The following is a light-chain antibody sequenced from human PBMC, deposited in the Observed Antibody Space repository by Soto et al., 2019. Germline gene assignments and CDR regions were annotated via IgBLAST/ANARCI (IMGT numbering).Light chain of an antibody. V-gene: IGKV1-6*01. CDR2: AAS. J-gene: IGKJ1*01. CDR3: LQGGT. Sequence: AIQMTQSPSSLSASVGERVTITCRASQGIRNDLGWYQQKPRKAPKLLIYAASSLQSGVPSSISGSGSGTDFTLTISSLQPEDFSTYYCLQGGTFGQGTKVEIK. CDR1: QGIRND.